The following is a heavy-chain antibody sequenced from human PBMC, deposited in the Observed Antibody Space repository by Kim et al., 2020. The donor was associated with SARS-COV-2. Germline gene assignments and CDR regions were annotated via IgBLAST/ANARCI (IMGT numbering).Heavy chain of an antibody. V-gene: IGHV5-51*01. D-gene: IGHD2-15*01. J-gene: IGHJ5*02. CDR3: ARLHCSGGSCYSDPNWFDH. CDR2: IYPGGSDT. Sequence: GESLKISCKGSGYSFTSYWIGWVRQMPGKGLEWMGIIYPGGSDTRYSPSFQGQVTISADKSISTAYLQWSSLKGSDTGMYYCARLHCSGGSCYSDPNWFDHWGQGTLVTVSS. CDR1: GYSFTSYW.